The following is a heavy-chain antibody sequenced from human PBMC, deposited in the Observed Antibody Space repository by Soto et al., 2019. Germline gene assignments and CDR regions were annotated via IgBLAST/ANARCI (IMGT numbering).Heavy chain of an antibody. Sequence: RPTLARPTQTLTLTCAFSGFSLSTSGVGVGWIRQPPGKALEWLAVIYWDDSKHYSPSLRSRLTITKDTSKDQVVLTMTNMDPVDTGTYYCAHKGPEDWPLDYWGQGTLVTVSS. D-gene: IGHD3-9*01. V-gene: IGHV2-5*02. CDR1: GFSLSTSGVG. CDR2: IYWDDSK. CDR3: AHKGPEDWPLDY. J-gene: IGHJ4*02.